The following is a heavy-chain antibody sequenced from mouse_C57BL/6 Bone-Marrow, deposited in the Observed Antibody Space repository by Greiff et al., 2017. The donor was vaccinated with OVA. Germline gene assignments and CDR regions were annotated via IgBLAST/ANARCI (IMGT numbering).Heavy chain of an antibody. D-gene: IGHD3-2*02. CDR1: GYTFTDYY. J-gene: IGHJ3*01. V-gene: IGHV1-26*01. CDR2: INPNNGGT. CDR3: ARSGSGYDAY. Sequence: EVQLQQSGPELVKPGASVKISCKASGYTFTDYYMNWVKQSHGKSLEWIGDINPNNGGTSYNQKFKGKATLSVDKSSSTAYMEPRSLTSEDSAVYYCARSGSGYDAYWGQGTLVTVSA.